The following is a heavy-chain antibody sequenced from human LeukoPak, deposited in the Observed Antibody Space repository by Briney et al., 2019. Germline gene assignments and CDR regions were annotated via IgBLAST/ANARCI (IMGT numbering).Heavy chain of an antibody. D-gene: IGHD3-3*01. CDR3: AKDRPYDFWSGYGDGWLDP. Sequence: GGSLRLSCAASGFTFSSYGMHWVRQAPGKGLEWVAFIRYDGSNKYYADSVKGRFTISRDNSKNTLYLQMNSLRAEDTAVYYCAKDRPYDFWSGYGDGWLDPWGQGTLVTVSS. V-gene: IGHV3-30*02. J-gene: IGHJ5*02. CDR1: GFTFSSYG. CDR2: IRYDGSNK.